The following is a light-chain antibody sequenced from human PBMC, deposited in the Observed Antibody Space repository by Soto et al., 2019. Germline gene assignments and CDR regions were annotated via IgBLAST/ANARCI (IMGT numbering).Light chain of an antibody. Sequence: QAVLTPPRCASGSPWQVVTTPCTGTYSDLGAYNYVSWYQQRPGQAPTLIIYAVSKRPSGVPDHIFASTSGNTASLTVSGLQADDEANYYCSSFNGTNSFVFGAGTKVTVL. V-gene: IGLV2-8*01. CDR3: SSFNGTNSFV. J-gene: IGLJ1*01. CDR1: YSDLGAYNY. CDR2: AVS.